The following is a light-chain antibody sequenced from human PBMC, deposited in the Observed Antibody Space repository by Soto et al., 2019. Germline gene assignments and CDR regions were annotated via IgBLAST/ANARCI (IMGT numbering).Light chain of an antibody. Sequence: QSVLTQPPSVSGAPGQRVTISCTGSSSNIGAGYDVHWYQQFPGTAPKLLIYGNSNRPSGVPDRFSGSKSGTSASLAITGLRAEDEADYYCQSYDSSLSAVVFGGGTKLTVL. CDR1: SSNIGAGYD. CDR3: QSYDSSLSAVV. CDR2: GNS. J-gene: IGLJ2*01. V-gene: IGLV1-40*01.